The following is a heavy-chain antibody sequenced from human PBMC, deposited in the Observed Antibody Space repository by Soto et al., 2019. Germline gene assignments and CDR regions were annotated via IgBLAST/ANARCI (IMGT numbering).Heavy chain of an antibody. V-gene: IGHV1-69*02. Sequence: QVQLVQSGAEVKKPGSSVKVSCKASGGTFSSYTISWVRQAPGQGLEWMGRIIPILGIANYAQKFQGRVTITADKSTSTAYMELSSLRSEDTAVYYCASRGSSWESHDAFDIWGQGTMVTVSS. D-gene: IGHD6-13*01. CDR2: IIPILGIA. CDR1: GGTFSSYT. J-gene: IGHJ3*02. CDR3: ASRGSSWESHDAFDI.